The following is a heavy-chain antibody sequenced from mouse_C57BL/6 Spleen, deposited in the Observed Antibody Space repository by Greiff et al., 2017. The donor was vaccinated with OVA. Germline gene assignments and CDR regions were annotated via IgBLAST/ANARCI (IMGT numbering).Heavy chain of an antibody. CDR1: GYTFTGYW. V-gene: IGHV1-9*01. J-gene: IGHJ1*03. Sequence: VQLQQSGAELMKPGASVKLSCKATGYTFTGYWIEWVKQRPGHGLEWIGEILPGSGSTNYNEKFKGKATFTADTSSNTAYMQLSSLTTEDSAIYYCARLITTVVATDYWYFDVWGTGTTVTVSS. CDR3: ARLITTVVATDYWYFDV. D-gene: IGHD1-1*01. CDR2: ILPGSGST.